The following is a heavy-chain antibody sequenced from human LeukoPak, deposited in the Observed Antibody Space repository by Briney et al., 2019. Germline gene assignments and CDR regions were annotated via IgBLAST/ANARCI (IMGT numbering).Heavy chain of an antibody. D-gene: IGHD3-3*02. CDR1: GGSISSYY. J-gene: IGHJ3*02. CDR2: IYYSGST. V-gene: IGHV4-39*07. Sequence: SETLSLTCTVSGGSISSYYWSWIRQPPGKGLEWIGSIYYSGSTYYNPSLKSRVTISVDTSKNQFSLKLSSVTAADTAVYYCARAHLTGDAFDIWGQGTMVTVSS. CDR3: ARAHLTGDAFDI.